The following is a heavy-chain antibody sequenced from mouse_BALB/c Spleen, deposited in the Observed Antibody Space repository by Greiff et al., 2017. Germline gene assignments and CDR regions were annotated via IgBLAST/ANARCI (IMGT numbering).Heavy chain of an antibody. CDR3: TREGDYYGRYWYFDV. CDR1: GFTFSSYT. V-gene: IGHV5-6-4*01. CDR2: ISSGGSYT. Sequence: EVKLVESGGGLVKPGGSLKLSCAASGFTFSSYTMSWVRQTPEKRLEWVATISSGGSYTYYPDSVKGRFTISRDNAKNTLYLQMSSLKSEDTAMYYCTREGDYYGRYWYFDVWGAGTTVTVSS. J-gene: IGHJ1*01. D-gene: IGHD1-2*01.